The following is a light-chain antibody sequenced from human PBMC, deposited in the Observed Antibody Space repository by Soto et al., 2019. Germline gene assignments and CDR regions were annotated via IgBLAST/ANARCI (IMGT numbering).Light chain of an antibody. J-gene: IGKJ2*01. V-gene: IGKV1-39*01. Sequence: DIQMTQSPSSLSASVGDRVTISCRASQSIINYLNWFQQKPGKPPKLLIYTASTLQTGVPSRFNGSGPWTAFPPPISRLPPENFSTFYFQQSFSTPPYTFGQGTKLEF. CDR2: TAS. CDR1: QSIINY. CDR3: QQSFSTPPYT.